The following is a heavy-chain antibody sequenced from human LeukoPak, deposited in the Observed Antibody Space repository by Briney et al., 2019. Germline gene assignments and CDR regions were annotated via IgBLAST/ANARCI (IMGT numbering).Heavy chain of an antibody. CDR3: ARRLSTYSSSPYFDY. CDR1: GGSVTTDY. CDR2: FSYSGST. D-gene: IGHD6-6*01. J-gene: IGHJ4*02. Sequence: SETLSLTCTVSGGSVTTDYWSWIRQPPGKGLEWIGYFSYSGSTNYNPSLKSRVTISVDTSKNQFSLKLSSVTAADTAVYYCARRLSTYSSSPYFDYWGQGTLVTVSS. V-gene: IGHV4-59*02.